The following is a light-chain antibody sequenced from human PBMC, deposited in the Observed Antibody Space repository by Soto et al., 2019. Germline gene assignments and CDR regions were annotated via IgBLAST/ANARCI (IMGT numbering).Light chain of an antibody. J-gene: IGKJ3*01. CDR3: QQYDRLPFT. CDR2: DAS. Sequence: DIQMTQSPSSLSASVGDRITITCQASQDIDKYLNWYQQRPGEAPKLLIYDASNWETGVPSRFSGSGSGSDFTFTISSLQPEDIATYYCQQYDRLPFTFGPGTKVDIK. V-gene: IGKV1-33*01. CDR1: QDIDKY.